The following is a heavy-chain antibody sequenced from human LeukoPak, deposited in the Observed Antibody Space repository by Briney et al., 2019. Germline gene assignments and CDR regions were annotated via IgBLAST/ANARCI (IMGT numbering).Heavy chain of an antibody. Sequence: PGGSLRLSCAASGFTFSSYGMHWVRQAPGKGLEWVSSISSSSSYIYYADSVKGRFTISRDNAKNSLYLQMNGLRAEDTAVYYCARADWYRGYSGYDSVFGQKSFDYWGQGTLVTVSS. D-gene: IGHD5-12*01. V-gene: IGHV3-21*01. J-gene: IGHJ4*02. CDR1: GFTFSSYG. CDR3: ARADWYRGYSGYDSVFGQKSFDY. CDR2: ISSSSSYI.